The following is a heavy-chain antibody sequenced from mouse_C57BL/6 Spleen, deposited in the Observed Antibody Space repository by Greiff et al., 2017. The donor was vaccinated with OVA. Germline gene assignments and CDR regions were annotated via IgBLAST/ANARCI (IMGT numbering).Heavy chain of an antibody. CDR1: GFSLTSYG. V-gene: IGHV2-6*01. J-gene: IGHJ3*01. Sequence: VKLLESGPGLVAPSQSLSITCTVSGFSLTSYGVDWVRQSPGKGLEWLGVIWGVGSTTYNSAIKSRLGISKDNAKSQVFLKMNSLQTDDTAMYYCASGGSWFAYWGQGTLVTVSA. CDR2: IWGVGST. D-gene: IGHD3-1*01. CDR3: ASGGSWFAY.